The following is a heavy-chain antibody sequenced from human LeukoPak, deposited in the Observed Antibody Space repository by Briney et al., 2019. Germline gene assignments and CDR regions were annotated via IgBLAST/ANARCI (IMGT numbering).Heavy chain of an antibody. CDR3: ARDPRYTNNRNYFDY. V-gene: IGHV3-30*04. D-gene: IGHD1-14*01. Sequence: GRSLRLSCAASGFTFSSYAMHWVRQAPGKGLEWVAVISSDGITNKYYADSVRGRCTISRDNSKNTLYLQMDSLRAEDTAVYFCARDPRYTNNRNYFDYWGQGTLVTVSS. CDR1: GFTFSSYA. J-gene: IGHJ4*02. CDR2: ISSDGITNK.